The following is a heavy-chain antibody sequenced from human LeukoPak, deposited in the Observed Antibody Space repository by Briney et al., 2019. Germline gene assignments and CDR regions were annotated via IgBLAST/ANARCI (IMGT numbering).Heavy chain of an antibody. CDR3: ARGPGLPPRYFDP. CDR2: INHSGST. V-gene: IGHV4-34*01. J-gene: IGHJ5*02. Sequence: PSETLSLTCAVYSGSFSGYCWSWIRQPPGKGLEWIGEINHSGSTNYNPSLKSRVTISVDTSKNQFSLKLSSVTAADTAVYYCARGPGLPPRYFDPWGQGTLVTVSS. D-gene: IGHD1-1*01. CDR1: SGSFSGYC.